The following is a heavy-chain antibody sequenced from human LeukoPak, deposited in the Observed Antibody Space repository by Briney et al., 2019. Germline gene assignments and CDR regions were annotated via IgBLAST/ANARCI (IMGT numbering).Heavy chain of an antibody. CDR2: IKQDGSKK. D-gene: IGHD5-24*01. CDR3: TRVGYIDEGIDY. V-gene: IGHV3-7*04. J-gene: IGHJ4*02. Sequence: ETLSLTCAVYGGSFSGYYWSWIRQPPGKGLEWVANIKQDGSKKSYVDSVKGRFTISRDNAKNSLYLQMNSLRAEDTAIYYCTRVGYIDEGIDYWGQGTLVTVSS. CDR1: GGSFSGYY.